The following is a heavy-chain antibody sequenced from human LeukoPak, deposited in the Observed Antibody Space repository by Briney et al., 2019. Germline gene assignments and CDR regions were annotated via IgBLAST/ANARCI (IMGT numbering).Heavy chain of an antibody. CDR2: INPNSGGT. CDR3: ARNFDMKGFDP. D-gene: IGHD3-9*01. J-gene: IGHJ5*02. V-gene: IGHV1-2*02. CDR1: GYTFTGYY. Sequence: ASLKVSCKASGYTFTGYYMHWVRQAPGQGLEWMGWINPNSGGTNYAQKFQGRVTMTRNTSISTVYMDLTRLTSDDTAVYYCARNFDMKGFDPWGQGTLVRVSS.